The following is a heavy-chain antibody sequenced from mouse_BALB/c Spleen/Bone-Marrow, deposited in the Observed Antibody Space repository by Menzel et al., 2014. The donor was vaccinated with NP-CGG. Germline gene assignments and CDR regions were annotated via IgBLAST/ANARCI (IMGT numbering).Heavy chain of an antibody. CDR3: ARGGYGNYYFDY. CDR1: GYTFTSSW. D-gene: IGHD2-1*01. CDR2: IHPSSGNT. J-gene: IGHJ2*01. Sequence: QVQLKESGSVLVRPGASVKLSCKASGYTFTSSWMHWAKQRPGQGLEWIGEIHPSSGNTNYNEKFKGKATLTVDTSSSTAYVDLSSLTSEDSAVYYCARGGYGNYYFDYWGQGTTLTVSS. V-gene: IGHV1S130*01.